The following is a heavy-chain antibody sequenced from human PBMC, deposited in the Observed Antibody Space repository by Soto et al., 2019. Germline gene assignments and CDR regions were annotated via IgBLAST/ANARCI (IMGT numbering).Heavy chain of an antibody. CDR1: GYTFTSYD. V-gene: IGHV1-8*01. CDR3: ARERSSGAFDI. CDR2: MNPNSANT. D-gene: IGHD1-26*01. J-gene: IGHJ3*02. Sequence: QVQLVQSGAEVKKPGASVKVSCKTSGYTFTSYDINWVRQATGQGLEWMGWMNPNSANTDYAQKFQGRVTMTRNTSIITASMELSSLRSEDTAVYYCARERSSGAFDIWGQGTMVTVSS.